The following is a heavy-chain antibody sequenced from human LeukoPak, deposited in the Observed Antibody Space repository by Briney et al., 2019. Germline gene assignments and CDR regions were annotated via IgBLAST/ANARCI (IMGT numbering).Heavy chain of an antibody. CDR2: IDLAGEYT. Sequence: GGSLRLSCAASGFTFSDYWMHWVRQAPGKGLVWVSRIDLAGEYTTYADSVKGRFTISRDNAKYTLYLQMNSLRAEDTAVYYCASGNSHAFDIWGQGTMVTVSS. CDR1: GFTFSDYW. J-gene: IGHJ3*02. V-gene: IGHV3-74*01. CDR3: ASGNSHAFDI.